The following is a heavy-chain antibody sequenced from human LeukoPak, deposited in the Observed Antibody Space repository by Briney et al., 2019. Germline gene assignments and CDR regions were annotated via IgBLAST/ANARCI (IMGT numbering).Heavy chain of an antibody. CDR3: ARDYYGSGSYVFDY. CDR1: GFTFSSYG. CDR2: ISRSSSTI. Sequence: GGSLRLSCAASGFTFSSYGMNWVCQAPGKGLEWVSYISRSSSTIYYADSVKGRFTISRDNAKNSLYLQMNSLRDEDTAVYYCARDYYGSGSYVFDYWGQGTLVTVSS. V-gene: IGHV3-48*02. J-gene: IGHJ4*02. D-gene: IGHD3-10*01.